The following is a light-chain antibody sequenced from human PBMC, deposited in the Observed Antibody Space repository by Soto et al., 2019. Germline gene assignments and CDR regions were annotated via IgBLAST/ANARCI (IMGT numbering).Light chain of an antibody. J-gene: IGLJ3*02. CDR2: EVS. CDR1: SSDVGGYNY. Sequence: QSALTQPPSASGSPGQSVTISCTGTSSDVGGYNYVSWYQQHPGKAPKLMIYEVSTRPSGVPDRFSGSKSGDTAALTVSGLQDEDEADYYCSSYAGSDNWVFGGGTKVTVL. V-gene: IGLV2-8*01. CDR3: SSYAGSDNWV.